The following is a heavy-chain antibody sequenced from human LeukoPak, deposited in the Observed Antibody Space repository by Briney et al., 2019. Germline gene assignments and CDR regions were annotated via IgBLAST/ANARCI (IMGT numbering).Heavy chain of an antibody. V-gene: IGHV3-23*01. CDR3: AKDLAVTTFSPKDY. Sequence: SGGSLRLSCAASGFTFSSYAMSWVRQAPGKGLEWVSAISGSGGSTYYADSVKGRFTISRDNSKNTLYLQMNSLRAEDTAVYYCAKDLAVTTFSPKDYWGQGTLVTVSS. CDR2: ISGSGGST. J-gene: IGHJ4*02. CDR1: GFTFSSYA. D-gene: IGHD4-17*01.